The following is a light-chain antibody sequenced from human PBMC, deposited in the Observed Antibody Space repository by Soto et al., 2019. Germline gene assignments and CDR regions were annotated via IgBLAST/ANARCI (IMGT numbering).Light chain of an antibody. Sequence: DIQMTQSPSSLSASVGDRVTITCQASQDISNYLNWYQQKPGKAPKLLIYGASNLETGVPSRFSGSGSGTHFTLTISSLQPEDAATYYCQKYNTAPYTFGQGTRLEIK. J-gene: IGKJ5*01. CDR1: QDISNY. CDR2: GAS. CDR3: QKYNTAPYT. V-gene: IGKV1-33*01.